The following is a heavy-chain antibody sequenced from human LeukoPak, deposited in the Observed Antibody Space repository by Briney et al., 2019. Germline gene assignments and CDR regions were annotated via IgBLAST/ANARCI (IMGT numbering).Heavy chain of an antibody. Sequence: GGSLRLSGAASGFTFSSYAMSWVRQAPGKGLEWVSAISGSGGSTYYADSVKGRFTISRDNSKNTLYLQMNSLRAEDTAVYYCAKSGDGYHNHGAFDIWGQGTMVTVSS. CDR2: ISGSGGST. V-gene: IGHV3-23*01. J-gene: IGHJ3*02. D-gene: IGHD5-24*01. CDR1: GFTFSSYA. CDR3: AKSGDGYHNHGAFDI.